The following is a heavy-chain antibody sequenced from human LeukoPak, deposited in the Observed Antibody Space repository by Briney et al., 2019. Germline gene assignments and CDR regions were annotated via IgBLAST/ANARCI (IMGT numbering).Heavy chain of an antibody. D-gene: IGHD5-18*01. J-gene: IGHJ4*02. CDR1: GGSITSDDYY. CDR3: ARRIRGYSYGYKGESGY. Sequence: PSETLSLTCSVSGGSITSDDYYWTWIRQPAGKGLEWIGRLYTSGSTNYNPSLKSRVTMSVDTSKDQFSLKLYSVTAADTAVYFCARRIRGYSYGYKGESGYWDQGTLVTVSS. CDR2: LYTSGST. V-gene: IGHV4-61*02.